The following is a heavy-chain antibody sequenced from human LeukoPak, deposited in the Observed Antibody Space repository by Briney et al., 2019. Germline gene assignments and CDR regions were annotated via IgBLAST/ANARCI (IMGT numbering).Heavy chain of an antibody. CDR3: ARDPVTGWYFDL. Sequence: GGSLRLSCAASGFIFSSHWMNWVRQAPGKGLEWVSYISSSSSTIYYADSVKGRFTISRDNAKNSLYLQMNSLRAEDTAVYYCARDPVTGWYFDLWGRGTLVTVSS. V-gene: IGHV3-48*01. D-gene: IGHD2-21*02. CDR2: ISSSSSTI. J-gene: IGHJ2*01. CDR1: GFIFSSHW.